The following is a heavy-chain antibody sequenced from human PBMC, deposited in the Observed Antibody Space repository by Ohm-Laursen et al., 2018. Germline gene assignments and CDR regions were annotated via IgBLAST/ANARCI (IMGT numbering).Heavy chain of an antibody. V-gene: IGHV3-30*18. Sequence: SLRLSCTASGFTFSSYGMHWVRQAPGKGLEWMAGISKDGSNTYYGHSVEGRFTISRDNSKNTLYLQMNSLRADDTAVYYCAKDPRGDLGWLRRGGYYFDYWGQGTLVTVSS. CDR1: GFTFSSYG. D-gene: IGHD5-12*01. J-gene: IGHJ4*02. CDR2: ISKDGSNT. CDR3: AKDPRGDLGWLRRGGYYFDY.